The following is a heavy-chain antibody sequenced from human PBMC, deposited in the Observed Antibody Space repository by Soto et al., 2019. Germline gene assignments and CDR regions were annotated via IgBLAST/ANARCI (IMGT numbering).Heavy chain of an antibody. J-gene: IGHJ4*02. CDR1: SYTFTSYG. Sequence: ASVKVSCRAPSYTFTSYGITWVRQSPGQGLEWMGLISTYNGNTNYAQKLQGRVIMTTDTSTSTAYMELRSLRSHDTAFYYCAKVAGYGDYYFDYSGQGTLVTVSS. V-gene: IGHV1-18*01. D-gene: IGHD4-17*01. CDR2: ISTYNGNT. CDR3: AKVAGYGDYYFDY.